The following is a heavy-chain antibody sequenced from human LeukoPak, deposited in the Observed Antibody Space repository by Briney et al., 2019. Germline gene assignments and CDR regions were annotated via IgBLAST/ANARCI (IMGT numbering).Heavy chain of an antibody. CDR1: GFAFDEHG. D-gene: IGHD2-2*01. CDR3: ARAPITSPFYFDY. Sequence: GGSLRLSCTASGFAFDEHGMSWVRHVPGKGLEWVSGINWSGGSTGYADLLRGRFTISRDNAKNSLYLQMDSLRAEDTALYYCARAPITSPFYFDYWGQGTLVTVSS. CDR2: INWSGGST. V-gene: IGHV3-20*04. J-gene: IGHJ4*02.